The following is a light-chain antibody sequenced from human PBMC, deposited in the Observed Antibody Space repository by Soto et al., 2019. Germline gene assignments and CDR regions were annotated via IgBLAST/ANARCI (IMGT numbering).Light chain of an antibody. V-gene: IGKV3-15*01. CDR3: QQYNNWPPST. CDR1: QSVSSN. CDR2: GAS. Sequence: EIVMTQSPATLSVSPGERATLSCRASQSVSSNLAWYQQKPGQAPRLLIYGASTRATGIPARFSGSGSETEFTLTISSLQSEDLAVYYCQQYNNWPPSTFGQGTKLEIK. J-gene: IGKJ2*01.